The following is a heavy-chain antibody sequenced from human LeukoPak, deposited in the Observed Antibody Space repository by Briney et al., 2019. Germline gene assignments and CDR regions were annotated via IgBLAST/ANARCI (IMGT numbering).Heavy chain of an antibody. V-gene: IGHV1-2*02. CDR1: GYTFTGYY. J-gene: IGHJ4*02. Sequence: ASVKVSCKASGYTFTGYYMHWVRRAPGQGLEWMGWINPNSGGTNYAQKFQGRVTMTRDTSISTAYMELSRLRSDDTAVYYCAVDSSGYYPGPADYWGQGTLVTVSS. CDR3: AVDSSGYYPGPADY. CDR2: INPNSGGT. D-gene: IGHD3-22*01.